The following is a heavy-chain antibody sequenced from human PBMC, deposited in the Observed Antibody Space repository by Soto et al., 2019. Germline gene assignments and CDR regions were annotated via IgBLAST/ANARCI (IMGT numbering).Heavy chain of an antibody. D-gene: IGHD2-2*02. Sequence: QVQLVQSGAEVMKPGASVKVSCKASGYTFTSYGISWVRQAPGQGLEWMGWISAYNGNTNYAQKLQGRVTMTTDTSTSTAYMALRSLRSDDTAVYYWARDDEEIPIGNWFDPWGQGTLVTVSS. J-gene: IGHJ5*02. CDR3: ARDDEEIPIGNWFDP. V-gene: IGHV1-18*04. CDR2: ISAYNGNT. CDR1: GYTFTSYG.